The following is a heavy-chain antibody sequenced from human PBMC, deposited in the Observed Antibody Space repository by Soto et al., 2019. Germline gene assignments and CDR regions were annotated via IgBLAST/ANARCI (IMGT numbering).Heavy chain of an antibody. CDR1: GFTFSDYY. J-gene: IGHJ4*02. CDR3: TGRSDYGNYV. V-gene: IGHV3-11*01. D-gene: IGHD4-17*01. Sequence: PGGSLRLSCAASGFTFSDYYMSWIRQAPGKGLEWISYISSSGSTKYYADSVKGRFTISRDNAKNSLYLQMNSLRVEDTAVYYRTGRSDYGNYVGGQGYLVTVSS. CDR2: ISSSGSTK.